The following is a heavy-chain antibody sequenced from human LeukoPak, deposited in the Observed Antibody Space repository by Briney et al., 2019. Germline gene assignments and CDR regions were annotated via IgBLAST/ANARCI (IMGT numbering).Heavy chain of an antibody. CDR1: GGSISSYY. D-gene: IGHD3-3*01. J-gene: IGHJ4*02. Sequence: SETLSLTCTVSGGSISSYYWSWIRQPPGKGLEWIGYIYYSGSTNYNPSLKSRVTISVDTSKNQFSLKLSSVTAADTAVYYCASDITIFGVVTLWGQGTLVTVSS. V-gene: IGHV4-59*08. CDR2: IYYSGST. CDR3: ASDITIFGVVTL.